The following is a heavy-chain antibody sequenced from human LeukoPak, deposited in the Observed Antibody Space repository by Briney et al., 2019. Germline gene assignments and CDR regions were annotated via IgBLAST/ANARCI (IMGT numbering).Heavy chain of an antibody. CDR1: GFTFSSYS. D-gene: IGHD2-2*01. CDR3: ARIGGVPAAMGAYYYYYMDV. CDR2: INWNGGST. Sequence: PGGSLRLSCAASGFTFSSYSMNWVRQAPGKGLEWVSGINWNGGSTGYADSVKGRFTISRDNAKNSLYLQMNSLRAEDTALYYCARIGGVPAAMGAYYYYYMDVWGKGTTVTVSS. V-gene: IGHV3-20*04. J-gene: IGHJ6*03.